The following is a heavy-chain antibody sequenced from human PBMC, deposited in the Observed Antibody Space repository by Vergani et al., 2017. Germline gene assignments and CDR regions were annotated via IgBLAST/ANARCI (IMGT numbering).Heavy chain of an antibody. J-gene: IGHJ5*02. CDR2: VYTSGMT. V-gene: IGHV4-61*02. CDR1: GGSINTGAYY. D-gene: IGHD3-3*01. Sequence: QVQLQESGPRLVRPSQTLSLTCTVSGGSINTGAYYWSWIRQPAGKGLEWIGRVYTSGMTNYNPSLKSRVTILVDRSKSQLSLKLTSVTAGDTAVYYCARGSTIFGVAFNWFDPWGQGTLVTVSS. CDR3: ARGSTIFGVAFNWFDP.